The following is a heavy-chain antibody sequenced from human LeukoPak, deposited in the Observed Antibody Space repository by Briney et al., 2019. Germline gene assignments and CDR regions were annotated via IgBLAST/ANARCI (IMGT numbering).Heavy chain of an antibody. V-gene: IGHV1-18*01. Sequence: GASVKVSCKASGYTFISYGISWVRQAPGQGLEWMAWISALIGDASYAQKFQDRVTVTTDTSTSTVYMELRSLTSDDTAHYYCARVAESGWFFQNWGQDTLVTVSS. CDR1: GYTFISYG. CDR3: ARVAESGWFFQN. CDR2: ISALIGDA. J-gene: IGHJ1*01. D-gene: IGHD3-10*01.